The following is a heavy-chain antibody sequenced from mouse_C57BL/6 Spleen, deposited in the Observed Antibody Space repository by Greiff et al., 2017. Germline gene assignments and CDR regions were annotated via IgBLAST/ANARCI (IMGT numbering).Heavy chain of an antibody. CDR2: IDPETGGT. Sequence: QVQLQQSGAELVRPGASVTLSCKASGYTFTDYEMHWVKQTPVHGLEWIGAIDPETGGTAYNQKFKGKAILTADKSSSTAYMELRSLTSEDSAVYYCTRGGTGTCDYWGQGTTLTVSS. D-gene: IGHD4-1*01. CDR1: GYTFTDYE. CDR3: TRGGTGTCDY. V-gene: IGHV1-15*01. J-gene: IGHJ2*01.